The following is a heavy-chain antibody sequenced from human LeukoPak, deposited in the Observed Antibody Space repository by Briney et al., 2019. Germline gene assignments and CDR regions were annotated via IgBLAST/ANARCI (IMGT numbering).Heavy chain of an antibody. J-gene: IGHJ4*02. V-gene: IGHV3-9*01. D-gene: IGHD5-18*01. Sequence: GGSLRLSCAASGFTFDDYAMHWVRQAPGKGLEWVSGISWNSGSIGYADSVKGRLTISRDNAKNSLYLQMNSLRAEDTALYYCAKDTAMVQLGPIDYWGQGTLVTVSS. CDR3: AKDTAMVQLGPIDY. CDR2: ISWNSGSI. CDR1: GFTFDDYA.